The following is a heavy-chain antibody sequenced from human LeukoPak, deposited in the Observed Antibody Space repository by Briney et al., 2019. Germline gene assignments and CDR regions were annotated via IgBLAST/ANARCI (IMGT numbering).Heavy chain of an antibody. CDR2: INWNGGST. CDR3: ARSPLHWSGYYQNRFDY. J-gene: IGHJ4*02. CDR1: GFTFDDYG. Sequence: GGSLRLSCAASGFTFDDYGMSWVRQAPGKGLEWVSGINWNGGSTGYADSVKGRFTTSRDNAKNSLYLQMNSLRAEDTALYYCARSPLHWSGYYQNRFDYWGQGTLVTVSS. V-gene: IGHV3-20*04. D-gene: IGHD3-3*01.